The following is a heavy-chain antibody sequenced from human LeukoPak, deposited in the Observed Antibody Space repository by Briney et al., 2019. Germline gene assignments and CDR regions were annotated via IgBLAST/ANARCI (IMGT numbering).Heavy chain of an antibody. CDR3: AKGNTAMVTSYYYGMDV. V-gene: IGHV3-23*01. J-gene: IGHJ6*02. CDR1: GFTFSSYA. Sequence: PGGSLRLSCAASGFTFSSYAMSWVRQAPGKGLEWVSAISGSGGSTYYADSVKGRFTISRDNSKNTLYLQMNSLRAEDTAVYYCAKGNTAMVTSYYYGMDVWGQGTTVTVSS. CDR2: ISGSGGST. D-gene: IGHD5-18*01.